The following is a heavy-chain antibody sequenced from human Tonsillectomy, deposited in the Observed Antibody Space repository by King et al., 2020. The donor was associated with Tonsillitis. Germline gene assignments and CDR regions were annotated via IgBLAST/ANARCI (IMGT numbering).Heavy chain of an antibody. J-gene: IGHJ6*02. Sequence: VQLQESGPGLVKPSETLSLTCTVSGDFIRTYYWGWIRQPPGKGMEWIGDIYDSGSANYNPSLKSRVTISVATAKNQFSLKLSSVTAADTALYYCARGGGTTVVSDYYHARDVGGRGTTVTVSS. V-gene: IGHV4-59*01. CDR2: IYDSGSA. CDR1: GDFIRTYY. CDR3: ARGGGTTVVSDYYHARDV. D-gene: IGHD4-23*01.